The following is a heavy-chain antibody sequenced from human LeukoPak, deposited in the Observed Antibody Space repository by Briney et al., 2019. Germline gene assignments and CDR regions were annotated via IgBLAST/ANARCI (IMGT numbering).Heavy chain of an antibody. Sequence: SETLSLTCAVYGGSFSGYYWSWIRQPPGKGLEWIGEINHSGSTNYNPSLKSRVTISVDTSKNQFSLKLSSVTAADTAVYYCAGHRRQGTMVRGVIGPFDYWGQGTLVTVSS. CDR3: AGHRRQGTMVRGVIGPFDY. V-gene: IGHV4-34*01. D-gene: IGHD3-10*01. J-gene: IGHJ4*02. CDR1: GGSFSGYY. CDR2: INHSGST.